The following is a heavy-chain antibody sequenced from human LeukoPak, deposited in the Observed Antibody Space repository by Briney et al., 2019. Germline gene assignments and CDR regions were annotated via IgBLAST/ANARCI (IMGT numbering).Heavy chain of an antibody. CDR1: GYTFTSYG. CDR2: ISAYNGNT. D-gene: IGHD6-19*01. Sequence: ASVKLSCKASGYTFTSYGISWVRQAPGQGLEWMGWISAYNGNTNYAQKLQGRVTMTTDTSKSTAYMELRSLRSDDTAVYYCARESKTVAGTISYYYYYYGMDVWGQGTTVTVSS. V-gene: IGHV1-18*01. CDR3: ARESKTVAGTISYYYYYYGMDV. J-gene: IGHJ6*02.